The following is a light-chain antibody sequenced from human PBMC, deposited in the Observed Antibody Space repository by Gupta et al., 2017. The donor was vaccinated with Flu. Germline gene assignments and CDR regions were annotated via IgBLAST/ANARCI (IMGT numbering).Light chain of an antibody. Sequence: QSALTPPASVSGSPGPSITISCTGTSSDVGSYNLVSWYQQHPGKAPKLMIYEGSKRPSGVSNRFSGSKSGNTASLTISGLQAEDEADYHCCSYAGSSTFVVFGGGTKMTVL. CDR2: EGS. J-gene: IGLJ2*01. V-gene: IGLV2-23*03. CDR1: SSDVGSYNL. CDR3: CSYAGSSTFVV.